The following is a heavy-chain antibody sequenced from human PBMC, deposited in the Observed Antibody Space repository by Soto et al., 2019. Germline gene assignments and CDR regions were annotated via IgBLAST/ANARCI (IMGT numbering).Heavy chain of an antibody. CDR3: AKGIRWELHGMEADS. J-gene: IGHJ4*02. CDR1: GFTFDDYA. V-gene: IGHV3-9*01. Sequence: EVQLVESGGGLVQPGRSLRLSCAASGFTFDDYAMHWVRQAPGNGLELVSGVSWNSGSIGYADSVKGRFTISRDNAKNALYLQMNSLRAEDTALYYCAKGIRWELHGMEADSWGQGTLVTVSS. D-gene: IGHD1-26*01. CDR2: VSWNSGSI.